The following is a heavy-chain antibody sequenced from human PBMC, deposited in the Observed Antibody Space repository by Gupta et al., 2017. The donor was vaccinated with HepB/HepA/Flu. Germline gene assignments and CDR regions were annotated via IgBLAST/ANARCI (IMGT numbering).Heavy chain of an antibody. V-gene: IGHV1-8*03. CDR3: ARGAVGYRRHGWFDP. Sequence: QVQLVPSGAEVKKPGASVKVSCKACGYTVTSYDSNWVRQATGQGLEWMGWMNPNSGNTGYAQKFQGRVTITRNTSISTAYMELSILRSEDTAVYYCARGAVGYRRHGWFDPWGQGTLVTVSS. J-gene: IGHJ5*02. CDR1: GYTVTSYD. D-gene: IGHD5-12*01. CDR2: MNPNSGNT.